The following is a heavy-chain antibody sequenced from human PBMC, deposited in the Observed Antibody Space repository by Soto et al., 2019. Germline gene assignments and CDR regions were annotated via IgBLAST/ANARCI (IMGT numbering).Heavy chain of an antibody. V-gene: IGHV1-24*01. Sequence: ASVKVSCKVSGYTLTELSMHWVRQAPGKGLEWMGGFDPEDGETIYAQKFQGRVTMTEDTSTDTAYMELSSLRSEDTAMYYCATTYSSGWYYFDYWGQGTLVTVSS. CDR1: GYTLTELS. J-gene: IGHJ4*02. CDR2: FDPEDGET. D-gene: IGHD6-19*01. CDR3: ATTYSSGWYYFDY.